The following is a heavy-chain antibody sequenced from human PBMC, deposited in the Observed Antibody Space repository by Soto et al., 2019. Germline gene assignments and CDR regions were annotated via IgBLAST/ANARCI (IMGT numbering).Heavy chain of an antibody. CDR1: GFTFSGSA. Sequence: EVQLVESGGGLVQPGGSLKLSCAASGFTFSGSAMHWVRQAYGKGLEWVGRIRSKANSYATAYAASVKGRFTISRDDSKNTAYLQMNSLKTEDTAVYYCTRPFSGNPYYYYKDVWGKGTTVTVCS. CDR3: TRPFSGNPYYYYKDV. D-gene: IGHD3-10*01. V-gene: IGHV3-73*01. CDR2: IRSKANSYAT. J-gene: IGHJ6*03.